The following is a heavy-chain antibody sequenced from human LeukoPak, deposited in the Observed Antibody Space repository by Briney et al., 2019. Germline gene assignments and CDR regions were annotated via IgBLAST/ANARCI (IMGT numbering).Heavy chain of an antibody. CDR2: IYYSGST. CDR1: GGSISSYY. CDR3: AIGIAAAANDY. D-gene: IGHD6-13*01. Sequence: SETLSLTCTVSGGSISSYYWSWIRQPPGKGLEWIGYIYYSGSTNYNPSLKNRVTISVDTSKNQFSLKLSSVTAADTAVYYCAIGIAAAANDYWGQGTLVTVSS. V-gene: IGHV4-59*01. J-gene: IGHJ4*02.